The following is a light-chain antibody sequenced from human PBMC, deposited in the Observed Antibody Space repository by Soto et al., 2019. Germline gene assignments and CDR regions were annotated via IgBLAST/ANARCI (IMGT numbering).Light chain of an antibody. CDR3: QSHDSGLPGSV. V-gene: IGLV1-40*01. Sequence: QSVLTQSPSVSGAPGQSCTLSGTGSTSNIGAGYDGNWYQHLPGTAPKLLIYGNTNRPSGVPDRFSGSKSSTSASLAITGLQADDEAVYYCQSHDSGLPGSVFGGGTKFTVL. J-gene: IGLJ2*01. CDR1: TSNIGAGYD. CDR2: GNT.